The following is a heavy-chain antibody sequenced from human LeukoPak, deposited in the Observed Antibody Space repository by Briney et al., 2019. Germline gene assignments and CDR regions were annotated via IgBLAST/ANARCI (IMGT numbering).Heavy chain of an antibody. D-gene: IGHD3-10*01. V-gene: IGHV4-38-2*02. CDR3: ARLWFGEFPIYDY. CDR1: GYSISSGYY. Sequence: SETLSLTCTVSGYSISSGYYWGWIRQPPGKGLEWIGSIYYSGSTYYNPSLKSRVTISVDTSKNQFSLKLSSVTAADTAVYYCARLWFGEFPIYDYWGQGTLVTVSS. CDR2: IYYSGST. J-gene: IGHJ4*02.